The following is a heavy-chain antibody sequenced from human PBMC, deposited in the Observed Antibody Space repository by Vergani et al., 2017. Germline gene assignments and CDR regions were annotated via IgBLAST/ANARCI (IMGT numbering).Heavy chain of an antibody. CDR2: IYYSGST. CDR1: GYSISSGYY. D-gene: IGHD4-11*01. Sequence: QVQLQESGPGLVKPSETLSLTCAVSGYSISSGYYWGWIRQPPGKGLEWIGYIYYSGSTNYNPSLKSRVTISVDTSKNQFSLKLSSVTAADTAVYYCARAPYSNYLLYFDYWGQGTLVTVSS. J-gene: IGHJ4*02. V-gene: IGHV4-38-2*01. CDR3: ARAPYSNYLLYFDY.